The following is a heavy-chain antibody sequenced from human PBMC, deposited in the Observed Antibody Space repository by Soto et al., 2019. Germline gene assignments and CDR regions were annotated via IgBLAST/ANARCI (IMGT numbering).Heavy chain of an antibody. CDR1: GYTCSNYG. CDR2: ISVDNGNT. Sequence: QVQLVQSGAEVKKPGASVKVSCKASGYTCSNYGISWVRQAPGQGLEWMGWISVDNGNTNYAQKLQGRVTMTTETSTSTAYMTVRSLRSVDLPVYYCASRSGQLPYYFDYWGERTLVTVFS. CDR3: ASRSGQLPYYFDY. D-gene: IGHD6-6*01. J-gene: IGHJ4*02. V-gene: IGHV1-18*03.